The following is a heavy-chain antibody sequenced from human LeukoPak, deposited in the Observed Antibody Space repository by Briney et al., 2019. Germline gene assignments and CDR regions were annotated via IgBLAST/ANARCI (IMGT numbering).Heavy chain of an antibody. V-gene: IGHV3-48*04. Sequence: PGGSLRLSCAASGFTFSSYWMSWVRQAPGKGLEWVSYITSSGSTIYYADSVKGRFTISRDNAKKSLYLQMNSLRAEDTAVYYCARNGLAANGYFDYWGQGTLVTVSS. CDR1: GFTFSSYW. J-gene: IGHJ4*02. CDR3: ARNGLAANGYFDY. D-gene: IGHD2-8*01. CDR2: ITSSGSTI.